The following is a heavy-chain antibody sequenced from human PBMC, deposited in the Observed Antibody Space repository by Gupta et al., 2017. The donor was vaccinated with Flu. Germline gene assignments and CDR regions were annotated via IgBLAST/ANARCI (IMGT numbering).Heavy chain of an antibody. CDR3: ARGPVNSYSSGWYYFDT. D-gene: IGHD6-19*01. CDR1: GGTFSSYA. CDR2: IIPIFDTT. Sequence: QVQLVQSGAEVKKPGSSVKVSCKASGGTFSSYAISWVRQAPGQGLEWMGMIIPIFDTTKYAQTFQGRVTVTADNSTTTAYLEVSSLRSDDMAVYYCARGPVNSYSSGWYYFDTWGQGALVTVSS. V-gene: IGHV1-69*06. J-gene: IGHJ4*02.